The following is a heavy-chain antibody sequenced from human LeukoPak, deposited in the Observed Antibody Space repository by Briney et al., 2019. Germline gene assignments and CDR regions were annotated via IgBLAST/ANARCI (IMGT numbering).Heavy chain of an antibody. D-gene: IGHD1-26*01. J-gene: IGHJ5*02. CDR3: ARDGVVGATRFDP. CDR1: GYTFTGYY. CDR2: INPNSGGT. V-gene: IGHV1-2*02. Sequence: ASVKVSCKASGYTFTGYYMHWVRQAPGQGLEWMGWINPNSGGTNYARKFQGRVTMTRDTSISTAYMELSRLRSDDTAVYYCARDGVVGATRFDPWGQGTLVTVSS.